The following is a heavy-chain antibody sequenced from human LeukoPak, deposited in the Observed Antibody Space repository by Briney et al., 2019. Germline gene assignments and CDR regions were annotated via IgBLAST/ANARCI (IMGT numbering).Heavy chain of an antibody. CDR2: IYASGST. D-gene: IGHD3-10*01. CDR3: ARFRDYKEAFDI. CDR1: GYSISSGYY. Sequence: PSETLSLTCAVSGYSISSGYYWGWIRQPAGKGLEWIGRIYASGSTDYNPSLKSRVTMSVDTSKNQFSLKLNSVTAADTAVYYCARFRDYKEAFDIWGQGTMVTVSS. J-gene: IGHJ3*02. V-gene: IGHV4-38-2*01.